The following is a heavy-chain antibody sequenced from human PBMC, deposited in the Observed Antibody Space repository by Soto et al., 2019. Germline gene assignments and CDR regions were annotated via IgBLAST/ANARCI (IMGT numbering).Heavy chain of an antibody. D-gene: IGHD3-22*01. CDR2: ISSNGGST. CDR1: GFTFSSYA. CDR3: ARALSLYYYDSSGTNFDY. Sequence: PGGSLGLSCAASGFTFSSYAMHWVRQAPGKGLEYVSAISSNGGSTYYANSVKGRFTISRDNSKNTLYLQMGSLRAEDMAVYYCARALSLYYYDSSGTNFDYWGQGTLVTVSS. V-gene: IGHV3-64*01. J-gene: IGHJ4*02.